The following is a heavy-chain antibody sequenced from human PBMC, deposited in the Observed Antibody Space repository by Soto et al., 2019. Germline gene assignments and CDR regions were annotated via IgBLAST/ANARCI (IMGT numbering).Heavy chain of an antibody. CDR3: ARGGGVPALGDP. CDR2: ISTSGNT. D-gene: IGHD3-16*01. V-gene: IGHV4-4*07. J-gene: IGHJ5*02. Sequence: PSETLSVTCSFSVVSMRSSYWTWIRQSAGKGLEWIGRISTSGNTNYIPSLNSRLTMSVDTSKNQVSLKLTSVTAADTAVYYCARGGGVPALGDPWGQGTMVTVSS. CDR1: VVSMRSSY.